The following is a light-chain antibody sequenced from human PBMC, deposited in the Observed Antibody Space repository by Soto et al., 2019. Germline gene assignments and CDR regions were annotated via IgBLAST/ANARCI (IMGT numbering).Light chain of an antibody. CDR1: QAIRND. CDR3: LQYNNYPRT. CDR2: GAS. V-gene: IGKV1-17*01. J-gene: IGKJ1*01. Sequence: DIQMTQSPSSLSASLGGRVTITCRASQAIRNDLGWYQQKVGKAPKCLIYGASALQSGVPPRFSGRTFGTQITLTISSLQPEHVTTYYCLQYNNYPRTFGQATK.